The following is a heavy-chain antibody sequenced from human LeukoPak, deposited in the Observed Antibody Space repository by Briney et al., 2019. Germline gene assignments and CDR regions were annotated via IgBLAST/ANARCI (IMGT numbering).Heavy chain of an antibody. Sequence: SVKVSCKASGGTFSSYAISWVRQAPGQGLEWMGGIIPIFGTANYAQKFQGRVTITADESTSTAYMELSSLGCEDTAVYYCAREVRKGAAAGFDYWGQGTLVTVSS. CDR3: AREVRKGAAAGFDY. D-gene: IGHD6-13*01. J-gene: IGHJ4*02. V-gene: IGHV1-69*13. CDR1: GGTFSSYA. CDR2: IIPIFGTA.